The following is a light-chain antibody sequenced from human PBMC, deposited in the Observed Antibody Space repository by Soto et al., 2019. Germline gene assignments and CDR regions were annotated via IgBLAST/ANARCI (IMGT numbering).Light chain of an antibody. Sequence: QSALTQPPSASGSPGQSVTISCTGSSSDVGGYNYVSWYQQHPGKAPKLIIYEVTKRPSGVPDRFSGSKSDNTASLTVSGHQAADEADYYCSSYAGSDNFVLFGGGTKVIVL. CDR1: SSDVGGYNY. J-gene: IGLJ2*01. CDR3: SSYAGSDNFVL. CDR2: EVT. V-gene: IGLV2-8*01.